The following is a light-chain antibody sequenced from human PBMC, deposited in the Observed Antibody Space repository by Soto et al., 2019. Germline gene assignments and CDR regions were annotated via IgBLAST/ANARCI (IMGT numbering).Light chain of an antibody. Sequence: EIVLTQSPGTLSLSPGERATLSCSASQSIRSSNLAWYQQKPGQAPRLLIYGASSRATGIPDRFSGRGSGTDFTLTISRLEPEDFAVYYCQQFGNSHFTFGPGTKVDIK. J-gene: IGKJ3*01. CDR3: QQFGNSHFT. CDR1: QSIRSSN. V-gene: IGKV3-20*01. CDR2: GAS.